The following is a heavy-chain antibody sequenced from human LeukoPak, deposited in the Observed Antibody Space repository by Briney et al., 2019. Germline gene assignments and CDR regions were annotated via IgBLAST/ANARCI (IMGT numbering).Heavy chain of an antibody. CDR3: ARHAGGIAAAGTRPFDY. Sequence: SETPSLTCTVSGDSITSGTYYWGWIRQPPGKGLEWIGSIYYNGNTYYNPSLKSRVTISVDTSKNQFPLKLSSVTAADTAVYYCARHAGGIAAAGTRPFDYWGQGTLVTVSS. D-gene: IGHD6-13*01. V-gene: IGHV4-39*01. CDR1: GDSITSGTYY. CDR2: IYYNGNT. J-gene: IGHJ4*02.